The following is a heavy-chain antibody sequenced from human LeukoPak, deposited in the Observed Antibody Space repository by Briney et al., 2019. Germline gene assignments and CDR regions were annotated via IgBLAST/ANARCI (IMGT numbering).Heavy chain of an antibody. Sequence: GGSLRLSCAASGFTFSNYGMHWVRQVPGKGLEWVAAIWFDGIKKYYADSVKGRLTISRDNSKNTLYLQVNSLRAEDTAVYYCARDLEDSSPFGAFDMWGQGTMVTASS. D-gene: IGHD3-22*01. CDR1: GFTFSNYG. CDR2: IWFDGIKK. J-gene: IGHJ3*02. V-gene: IGHV3-33*01. CDR3: ARDLEDSSPFGAFDM.